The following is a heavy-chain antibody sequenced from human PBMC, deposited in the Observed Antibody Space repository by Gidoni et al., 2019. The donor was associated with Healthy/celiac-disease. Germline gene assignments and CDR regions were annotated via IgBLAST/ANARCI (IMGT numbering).Heavy chain of an antibody. J-gene: IGHJ4*02. CDR2: INHSGST. V-gene: IGHV4-34*01. CDR1: GGSCSGYY. CDR3: ARATQQYYYDSSGYRY. Sequence: QVQLQQWGAGLLKPSETLSLTCAVYGGSCSGYYWSWLRQPPGKGLEWIGEINHSGSTNYNPSLKSRVTISVDTSKNQFSLKLSSVTAADTAVYYCARATQQYYYDSSGYRYWGQGTLVTVSS. D-gene: IGHD3-22*01.